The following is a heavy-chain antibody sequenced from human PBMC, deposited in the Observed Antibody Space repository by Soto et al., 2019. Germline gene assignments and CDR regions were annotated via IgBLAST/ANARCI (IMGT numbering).Heavy chain of an antibody. CDR3: AGVTMVRGVTGNYYGMDV. D-gene: IGHD3-10*01. CDR1: GDSVSSNSAA. CDR2: TYYRSKWYN. Sequence: SQTLSLTCAISGDSVSSNSAAWNWIRQSPSRGLEWLGRTYYRSKWYNDYAISVKSRITINPDTSKNQFSLQLNSVAPEDTAVYYCAGVTMVRGVTGNYYGMDVWGQGTTVTVSS. V-gene: IGHV6-1*01. J-gene: IGHJ6*02.